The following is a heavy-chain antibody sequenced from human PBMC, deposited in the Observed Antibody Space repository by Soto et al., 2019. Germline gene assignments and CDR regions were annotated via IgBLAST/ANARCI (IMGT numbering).Heavy chain of an antibody. J-gene: IGHJ4*02. CDR2: ISGSGGST. V-gene: IGHV3-23*01. CDR3: AKIKGWDCDRTECSFDY. Sequence: GGSLRLSCAASGFTFSSYAMSWVRQAPGKGLEWVSAISGSGGSTYYADSVKGRFTISRDNSKNTLYLQMNSLRAEDTAVYYCAKIKGWDCDRTECSFDYWGQGTLVTVSS. CDR1: GFTFSSYA. D-gene: IGHD2-21*01.